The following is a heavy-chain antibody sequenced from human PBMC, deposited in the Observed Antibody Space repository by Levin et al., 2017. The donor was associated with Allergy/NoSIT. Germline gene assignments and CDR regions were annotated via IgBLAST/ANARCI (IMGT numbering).Heavy chain of an antibody. CDR1: GFTFSSYG. D-gene: IGHD3-9*01. CDR2: IWYDGSNK. CDR3: ARDPNYDILTGYYDLMGLDGMDV. V-gene: IGHV3-33*01. J-gene: IGHJ6*02. Sequence: PGGSLRLSCAASGFTFSSYGMHWVRQAPGKGLEWVAVIWYDGSNKYYADSVKGRFTISRDNSKNTLYLQMNSLRAEDTAVYYCARDPNYDILTGYYDLMGLDGMDVWGQGTTVTVSS.